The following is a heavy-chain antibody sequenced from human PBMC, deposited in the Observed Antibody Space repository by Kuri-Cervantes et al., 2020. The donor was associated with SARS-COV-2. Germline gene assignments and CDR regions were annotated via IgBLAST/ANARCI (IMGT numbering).Heavy chain of an antibody. CDR2: IYHSGST. D-gene: IGHD3-16*01. Sequence: SETLSLTCTVSGYSISSGYYWGWIRQPPGKGLEWIGSIYHSGSTYYNPFLKSRVTISVDTSKNQFSLKLSSVTAADTAVYYCARSPHGDYFDYWGQGTLVTVSS. V-gene: IGHV4-38-2*02. J-gene: IGHJ4*02. CDR3: ARSPHGDYFDY. CDR1: GYSISSGYY.